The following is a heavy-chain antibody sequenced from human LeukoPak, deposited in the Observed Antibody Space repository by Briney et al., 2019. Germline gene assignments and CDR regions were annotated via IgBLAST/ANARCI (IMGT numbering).Heavy chain of an antibody. Sequence: GGSLRLSCAASGFTFSSYNMNWVRQAPGKGLEWVSYISSSSSTIYYADSVKGRITISRDNVKNSLNLHMTSLRAEDTAVYYCAREDSSSWYGWGGYYYYMDVWGKGTTGTVSS. CDR3: AREDSSSWYGWGGYYYYMDV. CDR1: GFTFSSYN. V-gene: IGHV3-48*01. J-gene: IGHJ6*03. D-gene: IGHD6-13*01. CDR2: ISSSSSTI.